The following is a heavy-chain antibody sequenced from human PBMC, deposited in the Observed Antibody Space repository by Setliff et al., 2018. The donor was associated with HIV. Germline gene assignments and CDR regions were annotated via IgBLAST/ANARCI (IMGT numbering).Heavy chain of an antibody. CDR1: GYTFTTYG. Sequence: ASVKVSCKASGYTFTTYGISWVRQAPGQGPEWMGWINTETGNPMYAQGFRGRLVFSLDSSVNTAYLQINSLKTEDTAMYYCARVGSYWSTFDYWGQGAQVTVSS. CDR3: ARVGSYWSTFDY. CDR2: INTETGNP. D-gene: IGHD2-8*02. J-gene: IGHJ4*02. V-gene: IGHV7-4-1*02.